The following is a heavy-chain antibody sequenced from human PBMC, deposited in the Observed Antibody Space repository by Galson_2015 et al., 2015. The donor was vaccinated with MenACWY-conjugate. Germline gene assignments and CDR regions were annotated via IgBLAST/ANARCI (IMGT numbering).Heavy chain of an antibody. V-gene: IGHV5-10-1*01. CDR1: GYSFTSYW. D-gene: IGHD2-15*01. Sequence: QSGAEVKKPGESLRISCKGSGYSFTSYWISWVRQMPGKGLEWMGRIDPSDSYTNYSPSFQGHVTISADKSISTAYLQWSSLKASDTAMYYCARPYCSGGSCSPEYYYYGMDVWGQGTTVTVSS. CDR2: IDPSDSYT. CDR3: ARPYCSGGSCSPEYYYYGMDV. J-gene: IGHJ6*02.